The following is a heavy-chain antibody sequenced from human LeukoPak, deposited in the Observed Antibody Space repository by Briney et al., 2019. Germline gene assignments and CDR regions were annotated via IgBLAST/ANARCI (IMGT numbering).Heavy chain of an antibody. CDR2: ISSSGSTI. V-gene: IGHV3-48*04. Sequence: GGSLRLSCAASGFTFSSFNMNWVRQAPGKGLEWVSYISSSGSTIYYADSVKGRFTISRDNAKNSLYLQMNSLRAEDTAVYYCARGASSWYPAEYYFDYWGQGTLVTVSS. J-gene: IGHJ4*02. CDR3: ARGASSWYPAEYYFDY. CDR1: GFTFSSFN. D-gene: IGHD6-13*01.